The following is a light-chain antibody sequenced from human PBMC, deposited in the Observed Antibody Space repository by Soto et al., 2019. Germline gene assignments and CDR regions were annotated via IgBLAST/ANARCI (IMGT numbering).Light chain of an antibody. CDR2: EAS. Sequence: DIQLTRSPSXLXXSXXXXXXXXCRASQGISSYLAWYQQKPGKVPQLLIYEASILQSGVPSRFSGSGSGTDFTLTISSLQAEDFATYYCQQTRSYPSTFGGGTKVDIK. CDR1: QGISSY. V-gene: IGKV1-9*01. J-gene: IGKJ4*01. CDR3: QQTRSYPST.